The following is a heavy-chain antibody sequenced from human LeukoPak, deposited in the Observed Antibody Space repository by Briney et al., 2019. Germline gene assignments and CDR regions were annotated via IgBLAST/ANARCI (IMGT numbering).Heavy chain of an antibody. Sequence: GESLKISCKGSGYTFNTHWIGWVRQMPGKGLEWMGIIYPGDSDTRYSPSFQGQVTISVDKSITTAYLQWTTLKASDTAMYYCARTYCSDGGCLGSFDYWGHGTLVTVSS. CDR2: IYPGDSDT. D-gene: IGHD2-15*01. CDR3: ARTYCSDGGCLGSFDY. V-gene: IGHV5-51*01. J-gene: IGHJ4*01. CDR1: GYTFNTHW.